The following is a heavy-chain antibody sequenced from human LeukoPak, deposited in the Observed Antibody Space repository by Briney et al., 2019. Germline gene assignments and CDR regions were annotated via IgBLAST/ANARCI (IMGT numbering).Heavy chain of an antibody. V-gene: IGHV1-8*01. J-gene: IGHJ3*02. CDR1: GYTFTSYD. Sequence: ASVKVSCKASGYTFTSYDINWVRQATGQGLDWMGWMNPNSGNTGYAQKFQGRVTMTRNTSISTAYMELSSLRSEDTAVYYCARDQSRYTAMVRDAFDIWGQGTMVTVSS. CDR2: MNPNSGNT. D-gene: IGHD5-18*01. CDR3: ARDQSRYTAMVRDAFDI.